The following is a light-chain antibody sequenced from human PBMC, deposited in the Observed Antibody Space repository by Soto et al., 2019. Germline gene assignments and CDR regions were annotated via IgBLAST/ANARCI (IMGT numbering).Light chain of an antibody. CDR2: GNN. Sequence: QSVLTQPPSVSGAPGQRVTISCTGSSSNIGADYDVHWYQQFPGTAPKLLIYGNNNRPSGVPDRFSGSKSGTSASLAITGLQAEDEADYYCQSYDSSLSGVFGSGTKLTVL. CDR3: QSYDSSLSGV. V-gene: IGLV1-40*01. CDR1: SSNIGADYD. J-gene: IGLJ1*01.